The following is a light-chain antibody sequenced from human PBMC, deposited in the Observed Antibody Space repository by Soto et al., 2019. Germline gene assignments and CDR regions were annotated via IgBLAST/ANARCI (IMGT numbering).Light chain of an antibody. CDR2: WAS. V-gene: IGKV4-1*01. J-gene: IGKJ1*01. CDR1: QSVLYSSNSKNY. CDR3: QQYYDTLWT. Sequence: DIVMTQSPDSLAVSLGERATINCKSSQSVLYSSNSKNYLAWYQQKPGQPPKLLIYWASTRESGVPDRFSGSGSETEFTLTISSLQAEDVAVYYCQQYYDTLWTFGQGTKVEIK.